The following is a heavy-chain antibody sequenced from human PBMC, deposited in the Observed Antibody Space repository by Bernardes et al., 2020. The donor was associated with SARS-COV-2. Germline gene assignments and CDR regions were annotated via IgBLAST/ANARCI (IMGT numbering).Heavy chain of an antibody. CDR1: TFTLSNYV. V-gene: IGHV3-23*01. CDR3: ARGSGGGDFWSANYNFYYGLDA. Sequence: GSLRLSCTGSTFTLSNYVMTWVRQAPGEGLEWVSSLSDGGVRKYYADSVQGRFTISRDYSNNTLFLQMNSLRPEDTAVYYCARGSGGGDFWSANYNFYYGLDAWGQGTTVTVSS. D-gene: IGHD3-3*01. J-gene: IGHJ6*02. CDR2: LSDGGVRK.